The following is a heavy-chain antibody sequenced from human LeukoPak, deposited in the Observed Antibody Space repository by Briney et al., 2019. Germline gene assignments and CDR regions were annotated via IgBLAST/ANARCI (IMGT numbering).Heavy chain of an antibody. J-gene: IGHJ3*02. D-gene: IGHD2-15*01. CDR3: WRLVVAATEDDFYI. V-gene: IGHV1-69*04. Sequence: ASGNLSCTASGSTFSSYDISWVRHPPAQGLEWMGRIILIIGIANYAEKFQGSVTITAGKSTNTTYMELRSLLSDDEAAFYYWRLVVAATEDDFYIWGQGTMVTVSS. CDR2: IILIIGIA. CDR1: GSTFSSYD.